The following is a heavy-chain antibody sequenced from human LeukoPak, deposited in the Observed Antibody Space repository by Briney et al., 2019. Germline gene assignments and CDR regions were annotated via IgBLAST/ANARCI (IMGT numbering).Heavy chain of an antibody. CDR2: IFPADSST. CDR3: ASRNSASYWYFDI. D-gene: IGHD3-16*01. V-gene: IGHV5-51*01. J-gene: IGHJ2*01. Sequence: GESLKISCQGSGYNFRSSWVAWVRQTPGKGLEWMGIIFPADSSTRYSPSFQGQVTISADKSISTTYLHWSSLKASDSALYYCASRNSASYWYFDIWGRGTRVTVSS. CDR1: GYNFRSSW.